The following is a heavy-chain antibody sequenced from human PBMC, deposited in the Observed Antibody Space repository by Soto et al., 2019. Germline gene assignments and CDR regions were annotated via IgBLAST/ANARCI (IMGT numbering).Heavy chain of an antibody. CDR2: IYYSGST. J-gene: IGHJ4*02. CDR3: ATLYSGYDKALDY. Sequence: PSETLSLTCTVSGGSISSYYWSWIRQPPGKGLEWIGYIYYSGSTNYNPSLKSRVTISVDTSKNQFSLELSSVTAADTAVYYCATLYSGYDKALDYWGQGTLVTVSS. V-gene: IGHV4-59*01. CDR1: GGSISSYY. D-gene: IGHD5-12*01.